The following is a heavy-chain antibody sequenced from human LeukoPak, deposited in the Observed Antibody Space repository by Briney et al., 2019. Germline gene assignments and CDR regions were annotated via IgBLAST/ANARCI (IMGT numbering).Heavy chain of an antibody. D-gene: IGHD3-22*01. CDR3: ASGYDSSGYYRY. CDR1: GFTFSSYA. J-gene: IGHJ4*02. V-gene: IGHV3-30-3*01. CDR2: ISYDGSNK. Sequence: TGGSLRLSCAASGFTFSSYAMHGVRQAPGKGLEWVAVISYDGSNKYYADSVKGRFTISRDNSKNTLYLQMNSLRAEDTAVYYCASGYDSSGYYRYWGQGTLVTVSS.